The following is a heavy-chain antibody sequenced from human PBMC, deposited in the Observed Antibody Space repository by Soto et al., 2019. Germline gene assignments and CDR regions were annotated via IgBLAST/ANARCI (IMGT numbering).Heavy chain of an antibody. Sequence: QVQLVQSGGEVKKPGASVKVSCKASGSTFTSFGIPWLRQAPGHGLEWMGWISAYNGDTKYAQKVQGRVTMTTDTATNTAHMELRSLRPDDTAVYYCARGGDSYGDDYWGQGTLVTVSS. V-gene: IGHV1-18*01. CDR3: ARGGDSYGDDY. CDR2: ISAYNGDT. CDR1: GSTFTSFG. J-gene: IGHJ4*02. D-gene: IGHD5-18*01.